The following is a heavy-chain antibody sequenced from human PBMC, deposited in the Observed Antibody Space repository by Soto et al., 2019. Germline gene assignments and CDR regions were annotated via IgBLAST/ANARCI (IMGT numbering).Heavy chain of an antibody. D-gene: IGHD2-21*02. Sequence: KVSCKASGYTFTSYAMHWVRQAPGQRLEWMGWINAGNGNTKYSQKFQGRVTITRDTSASTAYMELSSLRSEDTAVYYCARSIVVVTALDDWGQGTLVTVSS. J-gene: IGHJ4*02. CDR3: ARSIVVVTALDD. V-gene: IGHV1-3*01. CDR1: GYTFTSYA. CDR2: INAGNGNT.